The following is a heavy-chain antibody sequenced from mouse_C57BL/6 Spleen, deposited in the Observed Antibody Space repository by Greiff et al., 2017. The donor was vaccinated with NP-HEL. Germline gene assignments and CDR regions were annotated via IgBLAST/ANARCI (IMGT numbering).Heavy chain of an antibody. Sequence: QVQLKQSGAELVMPGASVKLSCKASGYTFTSYWMHWVKQRPGQGLEWIGEIDPSDSYTNYNQKFKGKSTLTVDKSSSTAYMQLSSLTSEDSAVYYCARSDTTVSGDYWGQGTTLTVSS. D-gene: IGHD1-1*01. CDR2: IDPSDSYT. V-gene: IGHV1-69*01. CDR3: ARSDTTVSGDY. CDR1: GYTFTSYW. J-gene: IGHJ2*01.